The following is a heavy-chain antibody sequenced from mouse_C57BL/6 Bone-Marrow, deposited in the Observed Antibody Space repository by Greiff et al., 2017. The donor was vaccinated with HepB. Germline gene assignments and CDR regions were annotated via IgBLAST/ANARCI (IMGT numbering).Heavy chain of an antibody. CDR3: ARSFYPNNYFDY. CDR1: GYAFSSSW. J-gene: IGHJ2*01. Sequence: QVQLQQSGPELVKPGASVKISCKASGYAFSSSWMNWVKQRPGKGLEWIGRIYPGDGDTNYNGKFKGKATLTADNSSSTAYMQLSSLTSEDSAVYFCARSFYPNNYFDYWGQGTTLTVSS. D-gene: IGHD2-1*01. V-gene: IGHV1-82*01. CDR2: IYPGDGDT.